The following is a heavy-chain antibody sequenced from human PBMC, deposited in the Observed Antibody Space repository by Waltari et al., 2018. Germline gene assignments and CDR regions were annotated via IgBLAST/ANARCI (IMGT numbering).Heavy chain of an antibody. D-gene: IGHD2-15*01. CDR2: IFYNGVT. CDR3: AKNAAYNLDY. V-gene: IGHV4-4*02. CDR1: GASVSAAIW. Sequence: QVQLQESGPGLVKPSGTLSLTCAASGASVSAAIWWSWVRQSPGKGLEWIGEIFYNGVTHYNPSLKSRVTISLDKSTNQLSLTVASVTAADTAMYYCAKNAAYNLDYWGQGALVTVSS. J-gene: IGHJ4*02.